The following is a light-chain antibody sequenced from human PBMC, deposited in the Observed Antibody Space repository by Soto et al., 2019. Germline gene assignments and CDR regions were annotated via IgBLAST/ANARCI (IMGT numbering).Light chain of an antibody. CDR1: SSNIGSNT. Sequence: HSVLTQPPSASGTPGQRVTISCSGSSSNIGSNTVNWYQQVPGTAPKLLIYNNNQRPSGVPDRFSGSKSGTSASLAISGLQSEDEGDYYCAAWDDRLNGWVLGGGTQLTVL. CDR2: NNN. V-gene: IGLV1-44*01. CDR3: AAWDDRLNGWV. J-gene: IGLJ3*02.